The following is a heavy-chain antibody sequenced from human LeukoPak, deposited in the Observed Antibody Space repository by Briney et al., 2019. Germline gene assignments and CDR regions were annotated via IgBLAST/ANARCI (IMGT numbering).Heavy chain of an antibody. V-gene: IGHV3-7*01. D-gene: IGHD2-15*01. CDR2: IKNDGSDK. CDR3: ADLGYTD. Sequence: GGSLRLSCEASGFSFSSSWMTWVRQAPGKGLEWVATIKNDGSDKYYVDSVKGRFTLSRDNAKNSLHLQMNSLRVEDTAVYYCADLGYTDGGQGTLVTVSS. CDR1: GFSFSSSW. J-gene: IGHJ4*02.